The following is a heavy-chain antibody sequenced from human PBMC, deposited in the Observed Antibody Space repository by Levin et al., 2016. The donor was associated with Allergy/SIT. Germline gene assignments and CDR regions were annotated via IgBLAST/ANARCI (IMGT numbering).Heavy chain of an antibody. Sequence: WIRQPPGKGLEWIGYIYYSGSTYYNPSLKSRVTISVDTSKNQFSLKLSSVTAADTAVYYCARERQNYIAAAGSSPYYYYYMDVWGKGTTVTVSS. V-gene: IGHV4-31*02. J-gene: IGHJ6*03. CDR2: IYYSGST. CDR3: ARERQNYIAAAGSSPYYYYYMDV. D-gene: IGHD6-13*01.